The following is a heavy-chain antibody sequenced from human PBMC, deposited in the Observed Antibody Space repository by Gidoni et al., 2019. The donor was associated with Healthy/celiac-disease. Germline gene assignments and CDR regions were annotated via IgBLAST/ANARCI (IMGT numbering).Heavy chain of an antibody. CDR3: AKDADGDYAFDY. CDR2: ISYDGSNK. Sequence: QVQLVESGGGVVQPGRSLRPSCAASGFTFSSYGMHWVRQAPGKGLEWVAVISYDGSNKYYADSVKGRFTISRDNSKNTLYLQMNSLRAEDTAVYYCAKDADGDYAFDYWGQGTLVTVSS. D-gene: IGHD4-17*01. J-gene: IGHJ4*02. V-gene: IGHV3-30*18. CDR1: GFTFSSYG.